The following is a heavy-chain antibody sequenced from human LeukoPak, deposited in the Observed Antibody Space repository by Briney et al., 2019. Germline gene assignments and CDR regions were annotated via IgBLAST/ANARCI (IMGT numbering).Heavy chain of an antibody. Sequence: GRSLRLSCTASGFTFGDYAMSWVRQAPGKGLEWVGFIRSKAYGGTTEYAASVKGRFTISRDDSKSIAYLQMNSLKTEDTAVYYCTRICSSTSCSPLDYYYYGMDVWGKGTTVTVSS. CDR3: TRICSSTSCSPLDYYYYGMDV. CDR1: GFTFGDYA. V-gene: IGHV3-49*04. CDR2: IRSKAYGGTT. D-gene: IGHD2-2*01. J-gene: IGHJ6*04.